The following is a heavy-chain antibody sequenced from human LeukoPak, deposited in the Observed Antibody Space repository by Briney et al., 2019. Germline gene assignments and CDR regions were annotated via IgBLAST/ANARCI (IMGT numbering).Heavy chain of an antibody. CDR1: GFTFSSYE. Sequence: GGSLRLSCAASGFTFSSYEMNWVRQAPGKGLEWVSYISRSASTIYYADSVKGRFTISRDNAKNSLYLQMNSLRAEDTAVYYCARRAGAYSHPYDYWGQGTLVTVS. CDR2: ISRSASTI. J-gene: IGHJ4*02. D-gene: IGHD2-15*01. CDR3: ARRAGAYSHPYDY. V-gene: IGHV3-48*03.